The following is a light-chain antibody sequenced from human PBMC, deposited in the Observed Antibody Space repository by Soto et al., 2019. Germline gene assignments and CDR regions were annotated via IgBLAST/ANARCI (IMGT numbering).Light chain of an antibody. CDR1: RSVINC. J-gene: IGKJ5*01. CDR2: DAS. CDR3: QHRSNWPIT. V-gene: IGKV3-11*01. Sequence: EIVQSHSPPSLSLSPGESPTLSCRASRSVINCLDWYQQKPGQAPRLLIYDASSRPTDIPARFSGSGSGTDFTLTISSLEPEDFALYYCQHRSNWPITFGQGTRLAIK.